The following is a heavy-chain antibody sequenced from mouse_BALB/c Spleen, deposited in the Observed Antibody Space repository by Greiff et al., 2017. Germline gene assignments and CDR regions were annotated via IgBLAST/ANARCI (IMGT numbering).Heavy chain of an antibody. J-gene: IGHJ3*01. Sequence: QVQLQQPGAELVMPGASVKMSCKASGYTFTDYWMHWVRQRPGQGLEWIGAIDTSDSSSSYNQKSKGKATFTVDESSSPAYMQLSSLTSEDYAVYACSFDYGGAFAYWGQGTLVTVSA. CDR2: IDTSDSSS. V-gene: IGHV1-69*01. CDR1: GYTFTDYW. CDR3: SFDYGGAFAY. D-gene: IGHD2-4*01.